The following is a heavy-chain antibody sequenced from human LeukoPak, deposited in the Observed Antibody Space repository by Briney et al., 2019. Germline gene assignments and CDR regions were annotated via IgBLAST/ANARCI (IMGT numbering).Heavy chain of an antibody. CDR3: AKDISAAAGTIYDY. CDR1: GFTFDDYA. D-gene: IGHD6-13*01. V-gene: IGHV3-43D*03. Sequence: GGSLRLSCAASGFTFDDYAMHWVRQAPGKGLEWVSLISWDGGSTYYADSVKGRFTISRDNSKNSLYLQMNSLRAGDTALYYCAKDISAAAGTIYDYWGQGTLVTVSS. J-gene: IGHJ4*02. CDR2: ISWDGGST.